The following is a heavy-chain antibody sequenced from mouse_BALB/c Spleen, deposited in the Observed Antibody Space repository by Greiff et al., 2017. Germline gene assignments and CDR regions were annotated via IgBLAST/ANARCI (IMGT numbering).Heavy chain of an antibody. CDR2: ISDGGSYT. CDR3: ARGGRATATWDY. Sequence: EVKVVESGGGLVKPGGSLKLSCAASGFTFSDYYMYWVRQTPEKRLEWVATISDGGSYTYYPDSVKGRVTISRDNAKNNLYLQMSSLKSEDTAMYYCARGGRATATWDYWGQGTTLTVSS. D-gene: IGHD1-2*01. J-gene: IGHJ2*01. CDR1: GFTFSDYY. V-gene: IGHV5-4*02.